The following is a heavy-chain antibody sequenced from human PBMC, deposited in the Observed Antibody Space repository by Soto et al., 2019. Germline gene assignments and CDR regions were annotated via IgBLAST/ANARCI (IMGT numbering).Heavy chain of an antibody. Sequence: SETLSLTCTVSGGSLSSYYWSWIRQPPGKGLEWIGNIYSSGNTNYNPSLKSRVTISVDTSKKQFSLKLNSVTAADTAVYYCARAFSTVDFDYWGQGTLVTSPQ. D-gene: IGHD4-17*01. J-gene: IGHJ4*02. V-gene: IGHV4-59*08. CDR2: IYSSGNT. CDR3: ARAFSTVDFDY. CDR1: GGSLSSYY.